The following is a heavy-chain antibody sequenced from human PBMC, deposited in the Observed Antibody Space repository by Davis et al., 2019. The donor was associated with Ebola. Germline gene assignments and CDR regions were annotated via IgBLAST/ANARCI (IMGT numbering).Heavy chain of an antibody. J-gene: IGHJ5*02. V-gene: IGHV1-8*01. CDR3: ARGRKVAKMGSWFDP. D-gene: IGHD5-12*01. Sequence: ASVKVSCKASGYHFSTYDINWVRQATGQGLEWLGRMTPNSGNIDYAQKFQGRLTMTWNTSISTAYMELSSLTSEDTAVYYCARGRKVAKMGSWFDPWGQGTLVTVSS. CDR2: MTPNSGNI. CDR1: GYHFSTYD.